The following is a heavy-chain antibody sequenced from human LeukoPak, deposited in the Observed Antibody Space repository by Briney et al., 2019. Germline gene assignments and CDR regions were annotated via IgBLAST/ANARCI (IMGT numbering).Heavy chain of an antibody. D-gene: IGHD1-7*01. Sequence: SETLSLTCAVYGGSFSGYYWSWSRQPPGKGQEWIGEINHSGSTNYNPSLKSRVTISVDTSKNQFSLKLSSVTAADTAVYYCARRYNWNYYADYWGQGTLVTVSS. V-gene: IGHV4-34*01. J-gene: IGHJ4*02. CDR3: ARRYNWNYYADY. CDR1: GGSFSGYY. CDR2: INHSGST.